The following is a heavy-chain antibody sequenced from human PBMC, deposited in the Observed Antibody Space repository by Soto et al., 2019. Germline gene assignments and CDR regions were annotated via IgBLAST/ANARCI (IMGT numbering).Heavy chain of an antibody. D-gene: IGHD1-26*01. CDR2: IYWNDDK. CDR3: AHRHELGSFDI. Sequence: SGPTLVNPTQTLTLTCTFSGFSLSTRAVGVGWIRQPPGKALEWLALIYWNDDKRYSPSLKNRLTITKDTCKNHVVLTMTNMDPVDTATYYCAHRHELGSFDIWGQGTKVTVSS. CDR1: GFSLSTRAVG. J-gene: IGHJ3*02. V-gene: IGHV2-5*01.